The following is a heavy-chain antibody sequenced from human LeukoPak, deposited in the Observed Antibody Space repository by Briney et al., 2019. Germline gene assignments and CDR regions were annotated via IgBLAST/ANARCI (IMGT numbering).Heavy chain of an antibody. V-gene: IGHV3-23*01. D-gene: IGHD3-3*01. Sequence: GGSLRLSCAASGFTFSSYAMSWVRQAPGKGPEWVSAISGSGGSTYYADSVKGRFTISRDNSKNTLYLQMNSLRAEDTAVYYCSADTYYDFWSGAPERTLYYYYMDVWGKGTTVTVSS. J-gene: IGHJ6*03. CDR3: SADTYYDFWSGAPERTLYYYYMDV. CDR1: GFTFSSYA. CDR2: ISGSGGST.